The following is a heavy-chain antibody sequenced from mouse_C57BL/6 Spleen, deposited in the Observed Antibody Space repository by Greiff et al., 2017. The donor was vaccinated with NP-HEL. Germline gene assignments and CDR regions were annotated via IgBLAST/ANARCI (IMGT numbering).Heavy chain of an antibody. CDR3: TRGRDGNWYFDV. Sequence: QVQLKESGAELVRPGASVTLSCKASGYTFTDYEMHWVKQTPVHGLEWIGAIDPETGGTAYNQKFKGKAILTADKSSSTAYMELRSLTSEDSAVYYCTRGRDGNWYFDVWGTGTTVTVSS. J-gene: IGHJ1*03. V-gene: IGHV1-15*01. CDR1: GYTFTDYE. D-gene: IGHD2-1*01. CDR2: IDPETGGT.